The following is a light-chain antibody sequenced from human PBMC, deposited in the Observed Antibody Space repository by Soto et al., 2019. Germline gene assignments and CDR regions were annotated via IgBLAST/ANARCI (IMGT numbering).Light chain of an antibody. V-gene: IGLV2-11*01. CDR3: AAWDDSLSGRV. CDR1: TSDVGGYNY. Sequence: QSVLTQPRSVSGSPGQSVTISCTGTTSDVGGYNYVSWYQQHPGKAPKLIIYDVSNRPSGVPDRFSGSKSGNTASLTISGLQAEDEADYYCAAWDDSLSGRVFGGGTKLTVL. CDR2: DVS. J-gene: IGLJ3*02.